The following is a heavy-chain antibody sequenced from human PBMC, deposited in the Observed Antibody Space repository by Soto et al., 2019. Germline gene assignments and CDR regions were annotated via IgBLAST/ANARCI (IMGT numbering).Heavy chain of an antibody. D-gene: IGHD2-21*01. CDR3: AICEDFWYFDL. CDR1: GGSFSGYY. CDR2: INHSGST. V-gene: IGHV4-34*01. J-gene: IGHJ2*01. Sequence: QVQLQQRGAGLLKPSETLSLTCAVYGGSFSGYYWSWIRQPPGKGLAWIGEINHSGSTNYNPSLKGRVTISVDTSKNPFSLKLSSVTAADTAVYYCAICEDFWYFDLWGRGTLVTVSS.